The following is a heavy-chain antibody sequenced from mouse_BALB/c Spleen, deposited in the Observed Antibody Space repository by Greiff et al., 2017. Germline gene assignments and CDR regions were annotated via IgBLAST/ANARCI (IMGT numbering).Heavy chain of an antibody. CDR2: ISSGSSTI. Sequence: EVKVVESGGGLVQPGGSRKLSCAASGFTFSSFGMHWVRQAPEKGLEWVAYISSGSSTIYYADTVKGRFTISRDNPKNTLFLQMTSLRSEDTAMYYCAREVYGIYFDYWGQGTTLTVSS. V-gene: IGHV5-17*02. D-gene: IGHD2-10*02. J-gene: IGHJ2*01. CDR1: GFTFSSFG. CDR3: AREVYGIYFDY.